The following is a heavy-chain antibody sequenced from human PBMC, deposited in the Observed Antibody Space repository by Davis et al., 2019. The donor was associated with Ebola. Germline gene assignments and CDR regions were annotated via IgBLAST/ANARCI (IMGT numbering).Heavy chain of an antibody. Sequence: GESLKISCTASGFTFNYYWMNWVRKAPGKGLEWVANVRQDETEKHYVDSVKGRFTISRDNTKNSIDLQMNSLTVEDTAVYYCATLPGGRGVDVWGPGTTVTVSS. D-gene: IGHD1-26*01. J-gene: IGHJ6*02. CDR2: VRQDETEK. V-gene: IGHV3-7*01. CDR1: GFTFNYYW. CDR3: ATLPGGRGVDV.